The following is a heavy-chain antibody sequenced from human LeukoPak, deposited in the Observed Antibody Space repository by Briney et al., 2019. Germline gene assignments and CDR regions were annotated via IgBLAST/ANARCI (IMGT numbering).Heavy chain of an antibody. CDR2: ISYDGSNK. Sequence: GGSLRLSCAASGFTFSSYAMHWVRQAPGKGLEWVAVISYDGSNKYYADSVKGRFTISRDNSKNTLYLQMNSLRAEDTAVYYCAKGPITIWLEAHSRQTFDYWGQGTLVTVSS. J-gene: IGHJ4*02. V-gene: IGHV3-30*04. CDR1: GFTFSSYA. D-gene: IGHD3-3*01. CDR3: AKGPITIWLEAHSRQTFDY.